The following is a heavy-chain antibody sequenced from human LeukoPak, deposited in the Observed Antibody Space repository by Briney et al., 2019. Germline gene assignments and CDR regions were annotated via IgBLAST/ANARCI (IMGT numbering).Heavy chain of an antibody. CDR2: IYSSGRT. D-gene: IGHD5-18*01. CDR1: GASISAYH. J-gene: IGHJ4*02. V-gene: IGHV4-4*07. Sequence: SETLSLTCSVSGASISAYHWSWIRQPAGKGLEWIGRIYSSGRTNYIPSLKSRLTMSVDTSKNQFSLKLNSVTAADTAVYYCARDYSYPDYWGQGTLVTVSS. CDR3: ARDYSYPDY.